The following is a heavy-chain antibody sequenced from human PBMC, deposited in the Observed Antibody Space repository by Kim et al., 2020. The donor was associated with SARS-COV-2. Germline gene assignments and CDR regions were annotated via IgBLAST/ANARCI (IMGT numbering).Heavy chain of an antibody. D-gene: IGHD6-19*01. CDR3: AKVRGGSGWSFDY. Sequence: GGSLRLSCAASGFTFSSYGMHWVRQAPGKGLEWVAVISYDGSNKYYADSVKGRFTISRDNSKNTLYLQMNSLRAEDTAVYYCAKVRGGSGWSFDYWGQGTLVTVSS. J-gene: IGHJ4*02. V-gene: IGHV3-30*18. CDR2: ISYDGSNK. CDR1: GFTFSSYG.